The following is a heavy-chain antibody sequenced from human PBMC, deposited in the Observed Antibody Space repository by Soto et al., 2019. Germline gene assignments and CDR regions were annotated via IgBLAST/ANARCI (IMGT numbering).Heavy chain of an antibody. CDR3: ARRIRFGYGMDV. V-gene: IGHV3-64*01. CDR1: GFTFSSYA. CDR2: ITRNGGNT. J-gene: IGHJ6*02. D-gene: IGHD3-3*01. Sequence: EVQLVESGGGLVQPGGSLRLSCAASGFTFSSYAMHWVRQAPGKGLEYVSAITRNGGNTDYASSVKGRFTISRDNSTNTLYLQLGSLRAEDMAVYYCARRIRFGYGMDVWGQGTTVTVSS.